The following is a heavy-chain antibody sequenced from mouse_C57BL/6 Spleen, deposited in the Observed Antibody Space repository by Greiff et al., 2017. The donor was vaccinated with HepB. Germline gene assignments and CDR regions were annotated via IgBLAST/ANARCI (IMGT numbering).Heavy chain of an antibody. J-gene: IGHJ4*01. CDR2: ISYSGST. CDR3: ARSAGYGNYVAMDY. D-gene: IGHD2-10*02. Sequence: EVQRVESGPGMVKPSQSLSLTCTVTGYSITSGYDWHWIRHFPGNKLEWMGYISYSGSTNYNPSLKSRISITHDTSKNHFFLKLNSVTTEDTATYYCARSAGYGNYVAMDYWGQGTSVTVSS. CDR1: GYSITSGYD. V-gene: IGHV3-1*01.